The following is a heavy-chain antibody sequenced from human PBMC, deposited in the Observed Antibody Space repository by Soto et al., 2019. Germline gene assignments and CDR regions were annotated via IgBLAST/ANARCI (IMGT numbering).Heavy chain of an antibody. CDR3: ASSTSGYCSGGSCPYYYMDV. J-gene: IGHJ6*03. Sequence: GGSLRLSCAASGCTFSSYSMNWVRQAPGKGLEWVSSISSSSSYIYYADSVKGRFTISRDNAKNSLYLQMNSLRAEDTAVYYCASSTSGYCSGGSCPYYYMDVWRKGTTVTVSS. V-gene: IGHV3-21*01. D-gene: IGHD2-15*01. CDR1: GCTFSSYS. CDR2: ISSSSSYI.